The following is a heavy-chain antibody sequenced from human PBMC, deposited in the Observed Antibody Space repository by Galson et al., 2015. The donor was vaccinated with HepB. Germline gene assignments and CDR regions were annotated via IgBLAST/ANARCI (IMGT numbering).Heavy chain of an antibody. Sequence: SLRLSCAASEFTFSNYAMSWVRQAPGKGLEWVSAISGGGGSTYYAASVEGRFTISRDNVKNSLYLQMDSLRDEDTAVYYCARSRSSGRGASDIWGQGTMVTVSS. CDR1: EFTFSNYA. CDR3: ARSRSSGRGASDI. CDR2: ISGGGGST. J-gene: IGHJ3*02. V-gene: IGHV3-23*01. D-gene: IGHD6-19*01.